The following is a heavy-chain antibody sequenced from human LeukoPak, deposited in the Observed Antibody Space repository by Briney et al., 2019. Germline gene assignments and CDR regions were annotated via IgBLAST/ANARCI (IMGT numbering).Heavy chain of an antibody. CDR1: GFTFSSYG. Sequence: GGSLRVSCVASGFTFSSYGIHWVRQAPGKGLEWVAVISYDGSNKYYSDSVKGRFTISRDNSKNTLYLQMNSLRAEDTAVYYCAKDPSMRWLQFSYFDYWGQGTLVTVSS. V-gene: IGHV3-30*18. CDR2: ISYDGSNK. D-gene: IGHD5-24*01. J-gene: IGHJ4*02. CDR3: AKDPSMRWLQFSYFDY.